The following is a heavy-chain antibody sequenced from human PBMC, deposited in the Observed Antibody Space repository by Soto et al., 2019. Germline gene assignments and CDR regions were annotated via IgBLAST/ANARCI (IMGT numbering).Heavy chain of an antibody. D-gene: IGHD2-15*01. CDR3: ARDGGYCSGGSCYWGSAFEY. CDR2: INPSGGST. Sequence: QVQLVQSGAEVKKPGASVKVSCKASGYTFTSYYMHWVRQAPGQGLEWMGIINPSGGSTSYAQKFQGRVTMTRDTSTSTVYMELSSLRSEDTAVYYCARDGGYCSGGSCYWGSAFEYWGQGTLVTVSS. J-gene: IGHJ4*02. CDR1: GYTFTSYY. V-gene: IGHV1-46*01.